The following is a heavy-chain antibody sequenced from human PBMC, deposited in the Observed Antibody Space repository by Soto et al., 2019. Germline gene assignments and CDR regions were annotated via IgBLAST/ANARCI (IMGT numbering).Heavy chain of an antibody. CDR3: ARVGYYGDDLVPFDY. D-gene: IGHD4-17*01. Sequence: QVQLVQSGAEVKKPGASVKVSCKASGYTFTSYGTTWVRQAPGQGLEWMGWISAYNGNTNYAQKLQGRVTMTTDTSTSTAYMELSSRRSDDTAVYYCARVGYYGDDLVPFDYWGQGTLVTFSS. CDR2: ISAYNGNT. V-gene: IGHV1-18*01. CDR1: GYTFTSYG. J-gene: IGHJ4*02.